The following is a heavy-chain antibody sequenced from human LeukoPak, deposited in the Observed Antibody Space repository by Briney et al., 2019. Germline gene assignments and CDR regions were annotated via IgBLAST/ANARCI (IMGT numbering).Heavy chain of an antibody. D-gene: IGHD2-15*01. CDR2: INHSGST. CDR1: GGSFSGYY. Sequence: KPSETLSLTCAVYGGSFSGYYWSWIRQPPGKGLEWMGEINHSGSTNYNPSLKSRVTISVDTSKNQLSLKLSSVTAADTAVYYCARLLGDCSGGSCYFFDYWGQGTLVTVSS. J-gene: IGHJ4*02. CDR3: ARLLGDCSGGSCYFFDY. V-gene: IGHV4-34*01.